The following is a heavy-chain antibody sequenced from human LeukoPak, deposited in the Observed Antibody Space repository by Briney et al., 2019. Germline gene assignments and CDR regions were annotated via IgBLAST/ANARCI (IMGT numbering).Heavy chain of an antibody. V-gene: IGHV3-7*04. J-gene: IGHJ4*02. CDR1: GLTLSSYW. CDR3: ARWGGYNYEAGYYFDY. D-gene: IGHD5-24*01. CDR2: IKRDGREK. Sequence: GGSLRLSCAASGLTLSSYWMTWVRQAPRKGLEWVANIKRDGREKFYVDCVKGRFTIPRDNAKNSLYLQMNSLRAEDTALYFCARWGGYNYEAGYYFDYWGQGTLVTVSS.